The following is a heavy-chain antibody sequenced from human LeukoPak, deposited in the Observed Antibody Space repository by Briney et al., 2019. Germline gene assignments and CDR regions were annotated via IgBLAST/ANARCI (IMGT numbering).Heavy chain of an antibody. CDR2: IYPGDSDT. V-gene: IGHV5-51*01. D-gene: IGHD3-3*01. J-gene: IGHJ5*02. Sequence: GESLKISCKGSGYSFTSYWIGWVRQMPGKGLEWMGIIYPGDSDTRYSPSFQGQVTISADKSISTAYLQWSSLKASDTAMYYCARTIFGVVTKYNRFDPWGQGTLVTVSS. CDR1: GYSFTSYW. CDR3: ARTIFGVVTKYNRFDP.